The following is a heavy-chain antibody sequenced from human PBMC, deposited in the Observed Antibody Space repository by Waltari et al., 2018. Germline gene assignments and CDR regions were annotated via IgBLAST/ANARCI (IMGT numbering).Heavy chain of an antibody. Sequence: QVQLQESGPGLVKPSETLSLTCAVSGYSISSGYYWGWIRQPPGKGLEWIGSIYHSGSTYYNPSLKSRVTISVDTSKNQFSLKLSSVTAADTAVYYCARHFRPEMATISHFDYWGQGTLVTVSS. CDR1: GYSISSGYY. D-gene: IGHD5-12*01. CDR2: IYHSGST. J-gene: IGHJ4*02. V-gene: IGHV4-38-2*01. CDR3: ARHFRPEMATISHFDY.